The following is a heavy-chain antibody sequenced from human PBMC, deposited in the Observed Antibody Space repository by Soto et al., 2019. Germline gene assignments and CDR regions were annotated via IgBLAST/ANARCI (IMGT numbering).Heavy chain of an antibody. V-gene: IGHV3-23*01. J-gene: IGHJ6*02. CDR3: AKGNIQSVSYVRYGMDG. CDR1: GLTFSSYA. D-gene: IGHD3-10*01. Sequence: EVQLLESGGGLVQPGGSLRLSCAASGLTFSSYAMNWVRQAPGKGLEWVSVISGTGGSTYFADSVKGRFTISRDNSKNTLYLQMNSLRAEDTAVYYCAKGNIQSVSYVRYGMDGWSQGTTVTVSS. CDR2: ISGTGGST.